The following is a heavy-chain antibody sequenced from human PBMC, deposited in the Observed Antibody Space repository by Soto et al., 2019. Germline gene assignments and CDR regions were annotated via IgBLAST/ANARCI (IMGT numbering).Heavy chain of an antibody. CDR3: ASGSSSLRFDP. D-gene: IGHD3-10*01. Sequence: QVQLQESGPGLVEPSQTLSLTCTVSGGSISSGDYYWTWIRQPPGKGLEWIGYIYYTGSTYYNPSLKSRLTISLDMSRTQSSLRLTSVAAADTAVYYCASGSSSLRFDPWGQGTLVTVSS. CDR1: GGSISSGDYY. V-gene: IGHV4-30-4*01. CDR2: IYYTGST. J-gene: IGHJ5*02.